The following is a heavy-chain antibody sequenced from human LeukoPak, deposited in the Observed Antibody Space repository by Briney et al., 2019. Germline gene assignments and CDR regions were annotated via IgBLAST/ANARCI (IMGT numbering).Heavy chain of an antibody. V-gene: IGHV3-9*01. CDR3: GKDIGTTIFGGDGMDV. CDR1: GFTFDDYA. CDR2: ISWNSGTI. J-gene: IGHJ6*02. Sequence: PGGSLRLSCAASGFTFDDYAMHWVRQAPGKGLEWVSGISWNSGTIEYADSVRGRFTISRDNAKNSLYLQMNSLKTEGTALYYCGKDIGTTIFGGDGMDVWGQGTTVTVSS. D-gene: IGHD3-3*01.